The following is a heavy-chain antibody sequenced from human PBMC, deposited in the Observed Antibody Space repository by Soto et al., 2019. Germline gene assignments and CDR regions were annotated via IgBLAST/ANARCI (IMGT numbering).Heavy chain of an antibody. CDR3: ARTAAAGKFFYGMDV. D-gene: IGHD6-13*01. Sequence: GESLNISCKGSGYSFTSYLIGWVRQMPGKGLESMGIIYPDDSDNRYSTSFQDQGTILADMTSSRDYLQWSSLQASDTAMYYCARTAAAGKFFYGMDVWGQGTTVTVSS. CDR2: IYPDDSDN. V-gene: IGHV5-51*01. CDR1: GYSFTSYL. J-gene: IGHJ6*02.